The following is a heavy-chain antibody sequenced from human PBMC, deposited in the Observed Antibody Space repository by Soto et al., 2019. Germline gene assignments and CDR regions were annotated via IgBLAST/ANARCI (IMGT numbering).Heavy chain of an antibody. CDR2: IYYSGST. CDR3: ARSGYSYGPNPLLY. J-gene: IGHJ4*02. Sequence: QVQLQESGPGLVKPSQTLSLTCTVSGGSISSGGYYWSWIRQHPGKGLEWIGYIYYSGSTYYNPSLKSRVTIAVDTSKNQFSLKLSSVTAAATAVYYCARSGYSYGPNPLLYWGQGTLVTVSS. CDR1: GGSISSGGYY. D-gene: IGHD5-18*01. V-gene: IGHV4-31*03.